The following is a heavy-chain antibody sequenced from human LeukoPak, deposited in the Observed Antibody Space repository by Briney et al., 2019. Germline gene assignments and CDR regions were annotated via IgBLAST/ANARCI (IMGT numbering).Heavy chain of an antibody. V-gene: IGHV1-3*01. Sequence: ASVKVSCKASGYTFTSYAMHWVRQAPGQRLEWMGWINAGNGNTKYSQKFQGRVTITRDTSASTAYMELSSLRSEDTAVYYCARVSRYYYGSGSYYNQHYFDYWGQGTLVTVSS. J-gene: IGHJ4*02. D-gene: IGHD3-10*01. CDR2: INAGNGNT. CDR1: GYTFTSYA. CDR3: ARVSRYYYGSGSYYNQHYFDY.